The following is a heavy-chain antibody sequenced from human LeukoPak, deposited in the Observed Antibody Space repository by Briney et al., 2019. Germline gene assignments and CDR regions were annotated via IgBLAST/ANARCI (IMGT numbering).Heavy chain of an antibody. CDR3: ARGMYSSSWGFDP. V-gene: IGHV4-34*01. J-gene: IGHJ5*02. D-gene: IGHD6-13*01. CDR2: INHSGST. Sequence: SETLSLTCAVYGGSFSGYYWSWIRQPPGKGLEWIGEINHSGSTNYNPSLKSRVTISVDTSKNQFSLKLSSVTAADTAVYYCARGMYSSSWGFDPWGQGTLVTVSS. CDR1: GGSFSGYY.